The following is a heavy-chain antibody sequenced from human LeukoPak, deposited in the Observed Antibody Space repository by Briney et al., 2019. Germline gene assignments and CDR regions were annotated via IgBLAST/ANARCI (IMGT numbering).Heavy chain of an antibody. Sequence: GGSLRLSCAASGFTFSSYWMHWVRQAPGKGLLWVSRINSDGSSTSYADSVKGRFTISRDNAKNTLYLQLNSLRAEDTAVYYCARRIAAAAAPYYFDYWGQGTLVTVSS. CDR2: INSDGSST. CDR3: ARRIAAAAAPYYFDY. V-gene: IGHV3-74*01. D-gene: IGHD6-13*01. J-gene: IGHJ4*02. CDR1: GFTFSSYW.